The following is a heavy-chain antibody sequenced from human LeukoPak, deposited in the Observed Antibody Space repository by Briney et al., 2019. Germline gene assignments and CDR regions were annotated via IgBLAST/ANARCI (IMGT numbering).Heavy chain of an antibody. V-gene: IGHV4-39*01. Sequence: SETLSLTCTVSGGSISRSSYYWGWIRQPPGKGLEWIGSIYYSGSTYYNPSLKSRVTISVDTSKNQFSLKLSSVTAADTAVYYCARRSSSWYGGEYYFDYWGQGTLVTVSS. CDR2: IYYSGST. J-gene: IGHJ4*02. CDR3: ARRSSSWYGGEYYFDY. CDR1: GGSISRSSYY. D-gene: IGHD6-13*01.